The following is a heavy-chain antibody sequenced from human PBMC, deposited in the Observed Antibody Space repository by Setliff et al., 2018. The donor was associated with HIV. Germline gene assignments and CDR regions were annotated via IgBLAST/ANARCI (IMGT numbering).Heavy chain of an antibody. CDR2: IIPMFGTT. D-gene: IGHD2-21*01. J-gene: IGHJ6*03. CDR1: GVTFRRFA. Sequence: SVKVSCKASGVTFRRFAFSWVRQAPGQGLAWMGGIIPMFGTTNYAQKFQGRVTITADESTSTVYMELTSLRFEDTAVYYCARVGEIATLGYSYYHMDVWGKGTTVTVSS. CDR3: ARVGEIATLGYSYYHMDV. V-gene: IGHV1-69*13.